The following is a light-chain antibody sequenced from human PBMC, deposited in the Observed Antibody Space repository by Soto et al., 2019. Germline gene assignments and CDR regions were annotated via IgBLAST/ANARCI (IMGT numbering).Light chain of an antibody. CDR2: GAS. CDR3: QQYCSSPYT. Sequence: EIVLTQSPGTLSLSPGERATLSCRASQSVSSNYLAWYQQKPGHTPRLLIYGASSRATGIPDRFSGSGSGTDFTLTIIRREPEDFAVYYCQQYCSSPYTFGQGTKLEIK. J-gene: IGKJ2*01. V-gene: IGKV3-20*01. CDR1: QSVSSNY.